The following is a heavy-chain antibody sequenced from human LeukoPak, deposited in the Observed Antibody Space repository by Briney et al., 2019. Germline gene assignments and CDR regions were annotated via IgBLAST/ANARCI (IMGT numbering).Heavy chain of an antibody. CDR3: AELGITMIGGV. CDR1: GFIFSNYW. CDR2: INTDGSST. V-gene: IGHV3-74*01. J-gene: IGHJ6*04. D-gene: IGHD3-10*02. Sequence: PGGSLRLSCEASGFIFSNYWMHWVRHAPGKGLAWVSRINTDGSSTSYADSVKGRFTISRDNARNTLYLQMNSLRAEDTAVYYCAELGITMIGGVWGKGTTVTISS.